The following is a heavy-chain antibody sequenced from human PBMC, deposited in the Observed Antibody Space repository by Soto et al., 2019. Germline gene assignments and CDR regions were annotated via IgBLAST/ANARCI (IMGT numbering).Heavy chain of an antibody. Sequence: QVQLVQSGAEVKKPGSSVKVSCKASGGTFSSYAISWVRQAPGQGLEWMGGIFPIFGTANYAQKFQGRVTITADESTSTAYMELSSLRSEDTAVYYCARKDIVLVPAASSYYYYYGMDVWGQGTTVTVSS. CDR1: GGTFSSYA. D-gene: IGHD2-2*01. CDR2: IFPIFGTA. J-gene: IGHJ6*02. V-gene: IGHV1-69*12. CDR3: ARKDIVLVPAASSYYYYYGMDV.